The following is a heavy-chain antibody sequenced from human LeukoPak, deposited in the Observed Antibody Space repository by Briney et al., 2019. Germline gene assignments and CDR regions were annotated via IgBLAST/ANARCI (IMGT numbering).Heavy chain of an antibody. Sequence: SETLSLTCAVSGGSISSGGYSWSWIRQPPGKGLEWIGYIYHSGSTYYNPSLKSRVTISVDRSKNQFSLKLSSVTAADTAVYYCARGLGDPGGDYYYGMGVWGQGTTVTVSS. CDR3: ARGLGDPGGDYYYGMGV. CDR2: IYHSGST. V-gene: IGHV4-30-2*01. J-gene: IGHJ6*02. D-gene: IGHD3-16*01. CDR1: GGSISSGGYS.